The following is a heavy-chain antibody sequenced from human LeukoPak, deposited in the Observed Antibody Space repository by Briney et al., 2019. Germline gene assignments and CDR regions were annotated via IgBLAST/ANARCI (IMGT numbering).Heavy chain of an antibody. V-gene: IGHV4-4*09. CDR2: IYTSGST. CDR1: GGSISSYY. Sequence: SETLSLTCTVSGGSISSYYWSWIRQPPGKGLEWIGYIYTSGSTNYNPSLRSRVTISVDTSKNQFSLKLSSVTAADPAVYYCARHMEYYYDSSGYSDAFDIWGQGTMVTVSS. D-gene: IGHD3-22*01. CDR3: ARHMEYYYDSSGYSDAFDI. J-gene: IGHJ3*02.